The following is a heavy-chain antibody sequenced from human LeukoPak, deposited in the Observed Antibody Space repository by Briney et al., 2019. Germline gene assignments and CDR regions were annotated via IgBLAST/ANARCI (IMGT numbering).Heavy chain of an antibody. D-gene: IGHD4-11*01. J-gene: IGHJ5*02. V-gene: IGHV1-2*02. CDR3: ARDSWKFYSNGNWFDP. CDR2: INPNSGGT. CDR1: GYTFTGYY. Sequence: GASVKVSCKASGYTFTGYYMHWVRQAPGQGLEWMGWINPNSGGTNYAQKFQGRVTMTRDTSISTAYMELSRLRSDDTAVYYCARDSWKFYSNGNWFDPWGQGTLVTVSS.